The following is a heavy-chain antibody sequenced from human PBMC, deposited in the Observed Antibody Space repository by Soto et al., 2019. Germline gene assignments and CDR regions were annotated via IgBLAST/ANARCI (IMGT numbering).Heavy chain of an antibody. CDR2: INPSGGST. V-gene: IGHV1-46*01. CDR1: GYTFTSYY. Sequence: GASVKVSCKASGYTFTSYYMHWVRQAPGQGLEWMGIINPSGGSTSYAQKFQGRVTMTRDTSTSTVYMELSSLRSEDTAVYYCARDHHHYDFWSGSQGFYYYYGMDVWGQGTTVTVSS. CDR3: ARDHHHYDFWSGSQGFYYYYGMDV. D-gene: IGHD3-3*01. J-gene: IGHJ6*02.